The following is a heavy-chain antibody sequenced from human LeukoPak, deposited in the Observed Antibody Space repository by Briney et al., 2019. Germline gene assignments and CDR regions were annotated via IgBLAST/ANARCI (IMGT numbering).Heavy chain of an antibody. CDR3: ARLVGATEAFDI. CDR2: IYYSGST. V-gene: IGHV4-59*01. J-gene: IGHJ3*02. D-gene: IGHD1-26*01. CDR1: GGSISSYY. Sequence: NSSETLPLTCTVSGGSISSYYWSWIRQPPGSGLEWIGYIYYSGSTNYNPSLKSRVTISVDTSKNQFSLKVSSVTAADTAVYYCARLVGATEAFDIWGQGTMVTVSS.